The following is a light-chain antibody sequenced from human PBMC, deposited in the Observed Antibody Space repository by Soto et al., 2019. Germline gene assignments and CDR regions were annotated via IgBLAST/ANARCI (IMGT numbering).Light chain of an antibody. CDR2: EGS. V-gene: IGLV1-40*01. Sequence: QSVLTQPSSVSGAPGQTVTISCTGGSSNSGAEYYVHLYQQLPGGAPKLLIYEGSDRLSGVPDRFSGSKSGASASLAITGLQAEDEAYYYYQSYDSRLGVVVFGEGNKLTVL. CDR1: SSNSGAEYY. J-gene: IGLJ2*01. CDR3: QSYDSRLGVVV.